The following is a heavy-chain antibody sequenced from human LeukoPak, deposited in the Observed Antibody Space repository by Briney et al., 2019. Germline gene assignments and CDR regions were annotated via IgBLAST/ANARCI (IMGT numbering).Heavy chain of an antibody. D-gene: IGHD5-24*01. Sequence: GASVKVSCKASGGTFSSYAISWVRQAPGQGLEWMGRIIPILGIANYAQKFQGRVTITADKSTSTAYMELSSLRSEDTAVYYCATLNTDGWYFDYWGQGTLVTVSS. CDR1: GGTFSSYA. V-gene: IGHV1-69*04. CDR2: IIPILGIA. J-gene: IGHJ4*02. CDR3: ATLNTDGWYFDY.